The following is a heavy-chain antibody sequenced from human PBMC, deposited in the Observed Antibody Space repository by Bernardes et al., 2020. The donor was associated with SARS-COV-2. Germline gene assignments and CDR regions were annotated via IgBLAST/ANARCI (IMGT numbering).Heavy chain of an antibody. CDR1: WDTYSSTTAS. CDR2: TFFRSQWST. Sequence: QRPSLTIAFSWDTYSSTTASWPLLRHSPTRGLAWLGGTFFRSQWSTDYAVSVQSRITVTPDTSKHQFSLQLNSVTPEDTAVYYCARASITIVPGPLGLGPWGYKFKGMDVWGQGTTVTVSS. J-gene: IGHJ6*02. CDR3: ARASITIVPGPLGLGPWGYKFKGMDV. V-gene: IGHV6-1*01. D-gene: IGHD5-18*01.